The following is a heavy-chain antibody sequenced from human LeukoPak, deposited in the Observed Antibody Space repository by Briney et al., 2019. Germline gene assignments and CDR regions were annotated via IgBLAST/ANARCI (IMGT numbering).Heavy chain of an antibody. Sequence: PSETLSLTCAVYGGSFSGYYWSWIRQPPGKGLEWIGEINHSGSTNYNPSLKSRVTISVDTSKNQFSLKLSSVTAADTAVYYCATDLGYCSGGSCYSGPPDVWGQGATVTVSS. CDR2: INHSGST. CDR1: GGSFSGYY. J-gene: IGHJ6*02. CDR3: ATDLGYCSGGSCYSGPPDV. V-gene: IGHV4-34*01. D-gene: IGHD2-15*01.